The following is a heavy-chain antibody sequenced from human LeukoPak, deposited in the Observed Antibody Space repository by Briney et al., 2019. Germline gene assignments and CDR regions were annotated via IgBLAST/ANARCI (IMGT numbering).Heavy chain of an antibody. Sequence: GGSLRLSCAASGFTVSSNYMSWVRQPAGKGLEWVSVLYSGGATFYADSVKGRFTISRDTSKNTLYLQMNDLRADDTAVYYCTKGRYSSSWYKDYYYYMDVWGKGTTVTVSS. J-gene: IGHJ6*03. V-gene: IGHV3-53*01. D-gene: IGHD6-13*01. CDR1: GFTVSSNY. CDR2: LYSGGAT. CDR3: TKGRYSSSWYKDYYYYMDV.